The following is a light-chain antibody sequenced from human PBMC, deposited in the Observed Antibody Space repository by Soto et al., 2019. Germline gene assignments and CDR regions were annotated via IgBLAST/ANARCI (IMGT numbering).Light chain of an antibody. Sequence: DIQLTQSPSFLSASVGDRVTITCRASQGISTYLAWYQQKPGKAPKLLIYAASTLQSGVPSRFSGSGSGTEFTLTISSLQPEDFATYHCQQFNSYPRTFGQGTKVEIK. CDR1: QGISTY. CDR2: AAS. J-gene: IGKJ1*01. CDR3: QQFNSYPRT. V-gene: IGKV1-9*01.